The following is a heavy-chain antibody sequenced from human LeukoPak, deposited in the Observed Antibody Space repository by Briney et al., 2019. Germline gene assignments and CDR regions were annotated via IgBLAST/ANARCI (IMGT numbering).Heavy chain of an antibody. CDR1: GGSVSSGSYY. CDR2: IYYSGST. J-gene: IGHJ4*02. CDR3: ARGSWELLLHD. V-gene: IGHV4-61*01. D-gene: IGHD1-26*01. Sequence: SETLSLTCTVSGGSVSSGSYYWSWIRQPPGKGLEWIGYIYYSGSTNYNPSLKRRVTISVDTSKTQFSLKLSSVTAADTAVYYCARGSWELLLHDWGQGTLVTVSS.